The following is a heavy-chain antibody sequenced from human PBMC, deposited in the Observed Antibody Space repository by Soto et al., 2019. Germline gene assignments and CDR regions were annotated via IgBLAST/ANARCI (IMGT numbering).Heavy chain of an antibody. V-gene: IGHV3-53*02. CDR1: GFSVTTNY. J-gene: IGHJ6*02. D-gene: IGHD1-26*01. CDR3: AKKPPSSIQGWAFGMDV. Sequence: EVQLVETGGGLIQPGGSLRLSCLASGFSVTTNYIIWVRQPPGKGLEWVSTTFTGGSTHYADSVKGRFSISRDNSKNTVYLQMNNLRGDDTAVYYCAKKPPSSIQGWAFGMDVWGQGTTVSVSS. CDR2: TFTGGST.